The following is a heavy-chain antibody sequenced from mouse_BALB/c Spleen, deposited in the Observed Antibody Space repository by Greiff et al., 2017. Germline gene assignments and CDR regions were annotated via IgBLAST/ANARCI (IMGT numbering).Heavy chain of an antibody. V-gene: IGHV1-54*01. CDR1: GYAFTNYL. CDR2: INPGSGGT. J-gene: IGHJ3*01. Sequence: QVQLQQSGAELVRPGTSVKVSCKASGYAFTNYLIEWVKQRPGQGLEWIGVINPGSGGTNYNEKFKGKATLTADKSSSTAYMQLSSLTSDDSAVYFCARSPYYDYDRAWFAYWGQGTQVTVSA. CDR3: ARSPYYDYDRAWFAY. D-gene: IGHD2-4*01.